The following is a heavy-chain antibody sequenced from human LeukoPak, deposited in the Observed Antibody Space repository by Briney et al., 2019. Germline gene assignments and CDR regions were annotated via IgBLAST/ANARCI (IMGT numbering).Heavy chain of an antibody. V-gene: IGHV4-38-2*01. Sequence: PSETLSLSCAVSGHSISSNYYWGCIRQPPGKGLEWIGSIYHNGETYYSPSLKSRVTMSVDTSKNQFSLKLNSVTTADTAVYYGARQIDREVPVDSDHWGQGTLVTVSS. CDR2: IYHNGET. J-gene: IGHJ1*01. D-gene: IGHD2-2*01. CDR1: GHSISSNYY. CDR3: ARQIDREVPVDSDH.